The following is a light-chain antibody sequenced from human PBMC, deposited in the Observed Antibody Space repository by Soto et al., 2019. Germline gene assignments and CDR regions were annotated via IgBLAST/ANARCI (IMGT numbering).Light chain of an antibody. J-gene: IGLJ1*01. CDR3: LSYTSSGTRV. Sequence: QSALTQPASVSGSPGQSIAISCTGTNNDVGGYNYVSWYQQVPGKAPKLMIYEVTNRPSGVSNRFSGSKSGKTASLHISGLQAEDEADYYCLSYTSSGTRVFGTGTKLTVL. V-gene: IGLV2-14*03. CDR2: EVT. CDR1: NNDVGGYNY.